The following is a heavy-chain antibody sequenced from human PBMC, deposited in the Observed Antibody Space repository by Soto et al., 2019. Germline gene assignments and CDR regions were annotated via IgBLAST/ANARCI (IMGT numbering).Heavy chain of an antibody. CDR3: ARDSRDCYNGSTNYGMDV. CDR2: ISYDGSNK. Sequence: QVQLVESGGGVVQPGRSLRLSCAASGFTFSSYAMHWVRQAPGKGLEWVAVISYDGSNKYYADTLKGRFTISRDNSKNPLDLQMNSMIAEDTAVYYCARDSRDCYNGSTNYGMDVWRQGTPVTVSS. J-gene: IGHJ6*02. CDR1: GFTFSSYA. D-gene: IGHD2-21*01. V-gene: IGHV3-30-3*01.